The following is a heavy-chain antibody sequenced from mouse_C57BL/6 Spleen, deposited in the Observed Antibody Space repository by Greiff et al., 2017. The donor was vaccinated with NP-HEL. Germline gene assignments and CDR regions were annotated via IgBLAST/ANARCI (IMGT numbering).Heavy chain of an antibody. J-gene: IGHJ1*03. CDR2: IRNKANNHAT. Sequence: EVQGVESGGGLVQPGGSMKLSCAASGFTFSDAWMDWVRQSPEKGLEWVAEIRNKANNHATYYAESVKGRFTISRDDSKSSVYLQMNSLRAEDTGIYYCHYYDYDGWYFDVWGTGTTVTVSS. D-gene: IGHD2-4*01. CDR1: GFTFSDAW. V-gene: IGHV6-6*01. CDR3: HYYDYDGWYFDV.